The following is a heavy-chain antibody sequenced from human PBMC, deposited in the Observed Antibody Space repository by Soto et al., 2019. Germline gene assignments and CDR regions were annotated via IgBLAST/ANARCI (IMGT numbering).Heavy chain of an antibody. CDR1: GVTVSSNY. V-gene: IGHV3-66*01. CDR3: ARGPYGGNHWPPYYYYGMDV. J-gene: IGHJ6*02. D-gene: IGHD2-15*01. CDR2: IYSGGST. Sequence: PGGSLRLSCAASGVTVSSNYMSWVRQAPGKGLEWVSVIYSGGSTYYADSVKGRFTISRDNSKNTLYLQMNSLRAEDTAVYYRARGPYGGNHWPPYYYYGMDVWGQGTTVTVSS.